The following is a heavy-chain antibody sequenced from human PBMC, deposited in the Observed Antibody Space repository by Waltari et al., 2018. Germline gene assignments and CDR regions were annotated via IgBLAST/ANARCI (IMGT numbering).Heavy chain of an antibody. CDR1: GYYISSNYF. D-gene: IGHD3-3*01. V-gene: IGHV4-38-2*02. CDR2: IFHSGST. CDR3: ARVAYSDFWSDYSSRPSFDY. Sequence: QVELQESGPGLVKPSETLSLTCKVSGYYISSNYFWGWIRQPPGKGPGWIGSIFHSGSTYYNPSRKSRVTISVDTSKNQFSLKLISVTAADTAVYYCARVAYSDFWSDYSSRPSFDYWGPGTLVTVSS. J-gene: IGHJ4*02.